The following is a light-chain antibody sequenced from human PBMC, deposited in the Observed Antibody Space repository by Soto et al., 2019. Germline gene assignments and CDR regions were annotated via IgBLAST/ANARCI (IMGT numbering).Light chain of an antibody. J-gene: IGKJ2*01. CDR1: QTISSS. CDR3: QQYIRYSPYT. V-gene: IGKV1-5*03. CDR2: KAS. Sequence: DIQLTQFPSTLYASIGDRVTITCGASQTISSSLAWYQQKPGKAPKLLIYKASNLETGVPSRFSGSGSGTEFALTISSLQPDDFATYYCQQYIRYSPYTFGQGTRLEIK.